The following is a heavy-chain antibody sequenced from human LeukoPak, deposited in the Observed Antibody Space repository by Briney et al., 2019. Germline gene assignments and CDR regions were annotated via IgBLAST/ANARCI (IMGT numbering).Heavy chain of an antibody. V-gene: IGHV3-15*01. D-gene: IGHD1-26*01. CDR1: GFTFSNAW. CDR2: IKSKTDGGTT. CDR3: TTTGSYYCLALDH. Sequence: PGGSLRLSCAASGFTFSNAWMSWVRQAPGKGLEWVGRIKSKTDGGTTDYAAPVKGRFTISRDDSKNTLYLQMNSLKTEDTAVYYCTTTGSYYCLALDHWGQGTLVTVSS. J-gene: IGHJ5*02.